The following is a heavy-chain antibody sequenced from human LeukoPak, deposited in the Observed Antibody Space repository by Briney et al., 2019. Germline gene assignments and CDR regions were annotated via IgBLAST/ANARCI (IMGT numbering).Heavy chain of an antibody. CDR1: GGSISSGSYY. Sequence: SQTLSLTCTVSGGSISSGSYYWSWIRQPAGKGLEWIGRIYTSGSTNYNPSLKSRVTISVDTSKNQFSLKLSSVTAADTAVYYCARVPIDSGSYYDYYYYMDVWGKGTTVTVSS. J-gene: IGHJ6*03. CDR2: IYTSGST. D-gene: IGHD3-10*01. V-gene: IGHV4-61*02. CDR3: ARVPIDSGSYYDYYYYMDV.